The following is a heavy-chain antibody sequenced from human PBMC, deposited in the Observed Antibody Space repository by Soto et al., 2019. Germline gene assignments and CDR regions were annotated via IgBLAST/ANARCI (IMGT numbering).Heavy chain of an antibody. J-gene: IGHJ4*02. CDR3: ASILLWFGESSEPFDY. V-gene: IGHV4-34*01. Sequence: QVQLQQWGAGLLKPSETLSLTCAVYGGSFSGYYWSWIRQPPGKGLEWIGEINHSGSTNYNPSLKSRVSISVDTSKNQFSLKLSSVTAADTAVYYCASILLWFGESSEPFDYWGQGTLVTVSS. D-gene: IGHD3-10*01. CDR1: GGSFSGYY. CDR2: INHSGST.